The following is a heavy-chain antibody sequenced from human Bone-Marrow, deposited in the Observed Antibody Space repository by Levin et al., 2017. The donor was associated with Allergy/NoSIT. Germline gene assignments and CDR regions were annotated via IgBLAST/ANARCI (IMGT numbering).Heavy chain of an antibody. V-gene: IGHV3-21*01. Sequence: LSLTCAASGFTFSSYSMNWVRQAPGKGLEWVSSISSSSSYIYYADSVKGRFTISRDNAKNSLYLQMNSLRAEDTAVYYCARDSTSLVIPQWAEYYYYYGMDVWGQGTTVTVSS. D-gene: IGHD2/OR15-2a*01. CDR3: ARDSTSLVIPQWAEYYYYYGMDV. CDR1: GFTFSSYS. CDR2: ISSSSSYI. J-gene: IGHJ6*02.